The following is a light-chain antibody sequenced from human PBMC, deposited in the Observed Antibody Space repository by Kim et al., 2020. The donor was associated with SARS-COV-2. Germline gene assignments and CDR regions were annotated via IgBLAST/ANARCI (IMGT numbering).Light chain of an antibody. CDR3: SSYTSSSTVV. CDR1: SSDVGGYNF. V-gene: IGLV2-14*03. CDR2: DVN. J-gene: IGLJ2*01. Sequence: QSALTQPASVSGSPGQSITISCTGTSSDVGGYNFASWYQQHPGKAPKLMIYDVNNRPSGVSNRFSGSKSGNTASLTISGLQAEDEADYYCSSYTSSSTVVFGGGTKVTVL.